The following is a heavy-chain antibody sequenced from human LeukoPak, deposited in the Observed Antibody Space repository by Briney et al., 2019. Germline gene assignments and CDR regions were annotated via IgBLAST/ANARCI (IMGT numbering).Heavy chain of an antibody. CDR2: IKSKTDGGTT. V-gene: IGHV3-15*01. CDR1: GFTFSDYY. D-gene: IGHD5-18*01. J-gene: IGHJ4*02. CDR3: TTVTYRYGS. Sequence: PGGSLRLSCAASGFTFSDYYMSWIRQAPGKGLEWVGRIKSKTDGGTTVYAAPVTDRFTISRDDSKNTLYLQMNSLKTEDTAVYYCTTVTYRYGSWGQGTLVTVSS.